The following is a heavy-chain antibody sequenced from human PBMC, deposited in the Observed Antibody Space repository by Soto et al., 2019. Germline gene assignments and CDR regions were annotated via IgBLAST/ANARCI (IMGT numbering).Heavy chain of an antibody. J-gene: IGHJ4*02. D-gene: IGHD6-19*01. V-gene: IGHV3-30*18. Sequence: VPLVESGGGVVQPGRSLRLSCAASGFTFSSFGMHWVRQAPGKGLEWVALISYDGSNKYYADSVKGRFTISRDKSKNTLYRQMNSLRAEDTAVYYCAKDRGWSSADLDYWGQGTLVTVSS. CDR3: AKDRGWSSADLDY. CDR2: ISYDGSNK. CDR1: GFTFSSFG.